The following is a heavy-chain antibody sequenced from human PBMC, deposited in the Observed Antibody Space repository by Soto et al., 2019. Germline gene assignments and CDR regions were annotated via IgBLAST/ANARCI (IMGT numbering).Heavy chain of an antibody. CDR2: ISSSGYST. CDR1: GFTFNNYA. V-gene: IGHV3-23*01. CDR3: AKGSVVVAAKFDS. D-gene: IGHD2-21*02. Sequence: LRLSCAASGFTFNNYAMSWVRQSPGKGLEWVSAISSSGYSTYYADSVKGRFTISRDNSKNTVYLQMNNLRAEDTAVYYCAKGSVVVAAKFDSWGQGTLVTVSS. J-gene: IGHJ4*02.